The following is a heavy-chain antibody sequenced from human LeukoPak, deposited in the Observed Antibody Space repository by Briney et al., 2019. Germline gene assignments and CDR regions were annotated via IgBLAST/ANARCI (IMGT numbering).Heavy chain of an antibody. CDR2: INHSGST. J-gene: IGHJ5*02. V-gene: IGHV4-34*01. Sequence: PSETLSLTCAVYGGSFSGYYWSWIRQPPGKGLEWIGEINHSGSTNYNPSLKSRVTISVDTSKNQFSLKLSSVTAADTAVYYCARQWLTPYNWFDPWGQGTLVTVSS. CDR3: ARQWLTPYNWFDP. D-gene: IGHD6-19*01. CDR1: GGSFSGYY.